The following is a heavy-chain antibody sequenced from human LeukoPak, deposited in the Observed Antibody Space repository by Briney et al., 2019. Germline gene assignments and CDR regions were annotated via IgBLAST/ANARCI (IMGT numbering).Heavy chain of an antibody. CDR2: IRYDGSNK. D-gene: IGHD6-13*01. CDR3: AKARRGAIAAALHFQH. Sequence: GGSLRLSCAASGFTFSSYGMHWVRQAPGKGLEWVAFIRYDGSNKYYADSVKGRFTISRDNSKNTLYLQMNSLRAEDTAVYYCAKARRGAIAAALHFQHWGQGTLVTVSS. V-gene: IGHV3-30*02. CDR1: GFTFSSYG. J-gene: IGHJ1*01.